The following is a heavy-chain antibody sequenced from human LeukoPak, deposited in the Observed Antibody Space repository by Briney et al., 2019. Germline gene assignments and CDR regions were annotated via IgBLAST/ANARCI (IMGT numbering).Heavy chain of an antibody. CDR3: VRAPGQIDY. J-gene: IGHJ4*02. V-gene: IGHV4-34*01. D-gene: IGHD1-1*01. CDR1: GGSFSGYY. Sequence: SETLSLTCAVYGGSFSGYYWSWIRQPPGKGLEWIGEINHSGSTNYNPSLKSRVTISVDTSKNQFSLKLSSVTAADTAVYYCVRAPGQIDYWGQGTLVTVSS. CDR2: INHSGST.